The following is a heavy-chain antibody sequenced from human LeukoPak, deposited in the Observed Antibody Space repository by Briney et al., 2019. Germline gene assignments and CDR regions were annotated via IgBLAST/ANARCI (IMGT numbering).Heavy chain of an antibody. CDR3: ARDQVYALRYYYGMDV. V-gene: IGHV3-30*03. D-gene: IGHD4-17*01. J-gene: IGHJ6*02. CDR2: ISYDGSTE. Sequence: PGGSLRLSCAASGFTFSNYGMHWVRQAPGKGLDWVAVISYDGSTEYYADSVKGRFTISRDNSKNTMYLQMNSLRAEDTAVYYCARDQVYALRYYYGMDVWGQGTTVTVSS. CDR1: GFTFSNYG.